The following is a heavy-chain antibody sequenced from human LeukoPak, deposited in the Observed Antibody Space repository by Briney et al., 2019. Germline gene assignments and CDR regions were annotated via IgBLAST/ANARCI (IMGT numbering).Heavy chain of an antibody. CDR1: GGTFIIYA. CDR3: ARATASLRPTVSFDS. J-gene: IGHJ4*02. V-gene: IGHV1-69*01. Sequence: GSSVKVSCKASGGTFIIYAISWVRQAPGQGLEWMGGIIPIFGTANYAQKFQGRVTITADESTITAYMELSSLRSEDTAVYYCARATASLRPTVSFDSWGQGTLATVS. D-gene: IGHD5-12*01. CDR2: IIPIFGTA.